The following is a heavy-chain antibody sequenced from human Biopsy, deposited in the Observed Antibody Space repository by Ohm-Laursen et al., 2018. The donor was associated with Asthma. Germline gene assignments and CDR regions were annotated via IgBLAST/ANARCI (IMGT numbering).Heavy chain of an antibody. CDR2: ISFDGSNK. D-gene: IGHD1-26*01. J-gene: IGHJ4*02. CDR3: AKDVFPGWELRRGPDY. CDR1: GFTFSNYG. V-gene: IGHV3-30*18. Sequence: SLRLSCAASGFTFSNYGMHWVRQAPGKGLDWVAVISFDGSNKNYTDSVKGRFTIPRGNSRNTLHLQMNSLRAEDTAVYYCAKDVFPGWELRRGPDYWGQGTLVTVSS.